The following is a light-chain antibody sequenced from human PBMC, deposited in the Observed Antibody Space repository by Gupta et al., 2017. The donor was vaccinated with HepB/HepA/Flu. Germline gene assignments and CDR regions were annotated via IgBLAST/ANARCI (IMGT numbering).Light chain of an antibody. V-gene: IGLV1-40*01. J-gene: IGLJ2*01. Sequence: QSVLTQPPPVSGAPGQRVTITCTGSSSNNGAGYDVHWYQQLPETAPKLLIYGNSNRPSGVPDRFSGSKSGTSATLAITGLQAEDEADYYCQSYESSLSGSEVFGGGTKLTVL. CDR3: QSYESSLSGSEV. CDR2: GNS. CDR1: SSNNGAGYD.